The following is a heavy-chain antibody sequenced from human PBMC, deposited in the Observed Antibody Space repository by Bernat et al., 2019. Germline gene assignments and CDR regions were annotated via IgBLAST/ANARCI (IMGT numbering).Heavy chain of an antibody. J-gene: IGHJ3*02. Sequence: LVESGGGVVQPGRSLRLSCAASGFTFSSYGMHWVRQAPGKGLEWVAVIWYDGSNKYYADSVKGRFTISRDNSKNTLYLQMNSLRAEDTAVYYCASSIVVVPAAMADDAFDIWGQGTMVTVSS. D-gene: IGHD2-2*01. CDR1: GFTFSSYG. CDR2: IWYDGSNK. CDR3: ASSIVVVPAAMADDAFDI. V-gene: IGHV3-33*01.